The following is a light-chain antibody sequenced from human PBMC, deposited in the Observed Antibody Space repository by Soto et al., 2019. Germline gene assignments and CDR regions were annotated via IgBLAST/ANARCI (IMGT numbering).Light chain of an antibody. J-gene: IGKJ1*01. CDR1: QSVSSSY. CDR2: GAS. Sequence: ENVLTQSPGTLSLSPGERATLSCRASQSVSSSYLAWYQQKPGQAPRLLIYGASSRATGIPDRFSGSGSGTDFTLTISRLEPEDFAVYYCQQYGSSPRMFGQGTKVEIK. V-gene: IGKV3-20*01. CDR3: QQYGSSPRM.